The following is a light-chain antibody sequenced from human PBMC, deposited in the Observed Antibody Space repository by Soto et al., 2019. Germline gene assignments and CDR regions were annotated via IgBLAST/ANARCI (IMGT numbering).Light chain of an antibody. V-gene: IGLV2-14*01. Sequence: SALTQPASVSGSPGQSITISCTGTSRDVGGYNYVSWYQQHPGKAPKLMIYDVSNRPSGVSNRFSGSKSGNTASLTISGLQAEDEADYYCSSYTSSSTLVVFGGGHKLTVL. CDR2: DVS. J-gene: IGLJ2*01. CDR3: SSYTSSSTLVV. CDR1: SRDVGGYNY.